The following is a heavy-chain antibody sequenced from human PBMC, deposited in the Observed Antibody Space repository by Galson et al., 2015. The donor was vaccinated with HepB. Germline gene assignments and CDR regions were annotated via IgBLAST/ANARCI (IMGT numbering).Heavy chain of an antibody. CDR2: IKSKTDDGTT. CDR1: GFTFNNAW. CDR3: AADPKPQFNWNNFHY. D-gene: IGHD1/OR15-1a*01. J-gene: IGHJ4*02. V-gene: IGHV3-15*01. Sequence: SLRLSCAASGFTFNNAWMNWVRQAPGKGLEWVGRIKSKTDDGTTDYAAPVKGRFTISRDDSMNTLYLQMTSLKAEDTAVYFCAADPKPQFNWNNFHYWGQGALVTVSS.